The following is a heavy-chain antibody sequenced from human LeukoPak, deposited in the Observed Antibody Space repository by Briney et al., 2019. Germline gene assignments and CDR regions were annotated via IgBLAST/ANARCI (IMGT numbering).Heavy chain of an antibody. CDR1: GFTFSSYW. V-gene: IGHV3-74*01. Sequence: PGGSLRLSCAASGFTFSSYWMHWVRQAPGKGLVWVSRINTDGSSTSYADSVKGRFTISRDNAKNTLYLQMNGLRAEDTAVYYCARYYSHTSAWSEGGLDQWGQGTLVTVSS. CDR2: INTDGSST. J-gene: IGHJ4*02. D-gene: IGHD6-19*01. CDR3: ARYYSHTSAWSEGGLDQ.